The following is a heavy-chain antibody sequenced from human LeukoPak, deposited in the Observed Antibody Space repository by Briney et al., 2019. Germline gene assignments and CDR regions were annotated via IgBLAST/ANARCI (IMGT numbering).Heavy chain of an antibody. J-gene: IGHJ6*03. CDR1: GGSISSYY. D-gene: IGHD3-3*01. Sequence: SETLSLTCTVSGGSISSYYWSWIRQPPGKGLEWIGRIYTSGSTNYNPSLKSRVTISVDTSKNQFSLKLSSVTAADTAVYYCAREGVVPFYYYYYMDVWGKGTTVTVSS. CDR2: IYTSGST. CDR3: AREGVVPFYYYYYMDV. V-gene: IGHV4-4*08.